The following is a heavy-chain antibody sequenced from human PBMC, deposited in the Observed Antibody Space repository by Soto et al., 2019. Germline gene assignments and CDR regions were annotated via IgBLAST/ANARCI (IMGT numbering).Heavy chain of an antibody. V-gene: IGHV3-66*01. CDR3: ARVGDSVLVPAGRWGWFDP. CDR2: IQSGGST. CDR1: GFTISNKC. D-gene: IGHD2-2*01. J-gene: IGHJ5*02. Sequence: EVQLVESGGGLVQPGGSLRLSCAASGFTISNKCMSWVRQAPGKGLEWVSLIQSGGSTDYADSVKGRFTISRDTSKNTRYLQMNSLRVEDTALYYCARVGDSVLVPAGRWGWFDPWGQGTLVTVSS.